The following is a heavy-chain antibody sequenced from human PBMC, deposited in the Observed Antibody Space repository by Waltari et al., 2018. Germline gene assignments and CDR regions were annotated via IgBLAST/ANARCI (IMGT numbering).Heavy chain of an antibody. CDR2: IQFDGNTK. CDR3: VTLTTFGGAY. J-gene: IGHJ4*02. V-gene: IGHV3-30*02. CDR1: GFPFSSYV. D-gene: IGHD3-3*01. Sequence: QVQLVESGGGVVQPGGSLRLSCVASGFPFSSYVMHWVRQAPGKGLEWVAFIQFDGNTKNYLDSVRGRFTISRDNSKNTLSLQMNSLRAEDTARYFCVTLTTFGGAYWGQGTLVTVSS.